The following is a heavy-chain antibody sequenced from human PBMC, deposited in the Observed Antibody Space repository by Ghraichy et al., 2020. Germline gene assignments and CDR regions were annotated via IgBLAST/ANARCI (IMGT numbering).Heavy chain of an antibody. V-gene: IGHV4-34*01. CDR1: GGSFSGYY. CDR3: ARAGNYDFWSGYYPQTSRYYYYYMDV. J-gene: IGHJ6*03. CDR2: INHSGST. Sequence: SETLSLTCAVYGGSFSGYYWSWIRQPPGKGLEWIGEINHSGSTNYNPSLKSRVTISVDTSKNQFSLKLSSVTAADTAVYYCARAGNYDFWSGYYPQTSRYYYYYMDVWGKGTTVTVSS. D-gene: IGHD3-3*01.